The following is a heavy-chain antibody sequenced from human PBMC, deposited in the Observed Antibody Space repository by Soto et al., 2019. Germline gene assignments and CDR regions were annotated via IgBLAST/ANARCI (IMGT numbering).Heavy chain of an antibody. CDR3: ARGPFRPSAMDV. V-gene: IGHV1-69*10. Sequence: ASVKVSCKTSGDNFTKNVFTWVRQPPGQRLEWMGGTIPALGKTHYIEKFQGRVTITVDDATRPVYMEVRDLTSEDTAICYCARGPFRPSAMDVWGQGTTVTVSS. D-gene: IGHD3-10*01. CDR2: TIPALGKT. CDR1: GDNFTKNV. J-gene: IGHJ6*02.